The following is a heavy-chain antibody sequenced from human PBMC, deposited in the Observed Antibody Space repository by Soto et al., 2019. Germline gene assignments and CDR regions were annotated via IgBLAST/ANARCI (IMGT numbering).Heavy chain of an antibody. J-gene: IGHJ3*02. V-gene: IGHV3-23*01. CDR3: AKARGSGYPLGAFDI. D-gene: IGHD5-12*01. CDR2: ISGSGGST. CDR1: GGTFSSYG. Sequence: GALRLSCAASGGTFSSYGMSWVRQTPGKGLEWVSAISGSGGSTYYADSVKGRFTISRDNSKNTLYLQMNSLRTEDTAVYYCAKARGSGYPLGAFDIWGQGTMVTGSS.